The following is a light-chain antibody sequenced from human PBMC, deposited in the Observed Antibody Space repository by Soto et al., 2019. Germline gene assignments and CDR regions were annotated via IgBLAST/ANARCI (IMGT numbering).Light chain of an antibody. CDR3: QQSYSTPRFT. CDR2: AAS. CDR1: QSISSY. J-gene: IGKJ3*01. V-gene: IGKV1-39*01. Sequence: DIQMTQSPSSLSASVGDRVTITCRASQSISSYLNWYQQKPGKAPKLLIYAASSLQSGVPSRFSGSGSGTDFTLTISSLQPEDFATYSCQQSYSTPRFTFGPGPKVDIK.